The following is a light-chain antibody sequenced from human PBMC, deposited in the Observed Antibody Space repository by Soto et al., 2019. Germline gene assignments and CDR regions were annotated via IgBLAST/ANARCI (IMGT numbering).Light chain of an antibody. CDR1: NIGGKS. CDR2: YDT. J-gene: IGLJ2*01. CDR3: QVWDSNVV. Sequence: SYELTQPPSVSVAPGKTARITCGGNNIGGKSVHWYQQKPGQAPVLVIYYDTDRPSGIPERFSGSNSGNTATLTISRVEAGDEADYYCQVWDSNVVFGGGTKVTVL. V-gene: IGLV3-21*01.